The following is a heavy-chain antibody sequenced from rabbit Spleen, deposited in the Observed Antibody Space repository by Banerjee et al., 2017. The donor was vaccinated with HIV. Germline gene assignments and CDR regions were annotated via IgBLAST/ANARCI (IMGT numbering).Heavy chain of an antibody. CDR3: ARDTSSSFSSYGMDL. D-gene: IGHD1-1*01. Sequence: QSLEESGGDLVKPGASLTLTCTASGFSFTSGYYMCWVRQAPGKGLEWIACIYGGSNEHTYYASWAKGRFTVSKASSTTVTLKMTSLTAADTATYFCARDTSSSFSSYGMDLWGPGTLVTVS. CDR1: GFSFTSGYY. CDR2: IYGGSNEHT. J-gene: IGHJ6*01. V-gene: IGHV1S40*01.